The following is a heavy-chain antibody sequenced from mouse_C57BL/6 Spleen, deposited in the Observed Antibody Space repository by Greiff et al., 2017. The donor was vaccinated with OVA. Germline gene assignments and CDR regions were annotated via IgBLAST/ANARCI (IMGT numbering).Heavy chain of an antibody. V-gene: IGHV3-6*01. Sequence: EVKLVESGPGLVKPSQSLSLTCSVTGYSITSGYYWNWIRQFPGNKLEWMGYISYDGSNNYNPSLKNRISITRDTSKNQFFLKLNSVTTEDTATYYCARDQAITTVVASPHWYFDVWGTGTTVTVSS. CDR2: ISYDGSN. J-gene: IGHJ1*03. CDR3: ARDQAITTVVASPHWYFDV. CDR1: GYSITSGYY. D-gene: IGHD1-1*01.